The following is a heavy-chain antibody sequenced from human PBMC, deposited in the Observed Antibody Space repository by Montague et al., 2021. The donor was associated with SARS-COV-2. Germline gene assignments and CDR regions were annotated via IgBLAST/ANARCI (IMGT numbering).Heavy chain of an antibody. CDR2: INHSGST. V-gene: IGHV4-34*01. J-gene: IGHJ4*02. CDR1: GGSFSGYY. D-gene: IGHD5-24*01. Sequence: SETLSLTCAVYGGSFSGYYWSWIRQPPGKGLEWIGEINHSGSTNYNPSLKSRVTISVDTSKNQFSLKLSSVTAADTAVYYCARAWGAVEKNFDYWGQGTLVTVSS. CDR3: ARAWGAVEKNFDY.